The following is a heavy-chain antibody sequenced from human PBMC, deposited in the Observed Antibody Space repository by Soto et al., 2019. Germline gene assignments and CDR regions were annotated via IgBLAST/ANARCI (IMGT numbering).Heavy chain of an antibody. CDR2: INTDGATS. V-gene: IGHV3-74*03. CDR1: GFTFSGHW. CDR3: AREAGYCSRTSCYRRAFDT. J-gene: IGHJ3*02. Sequence: EVQLVESGEDLVEPGGSLRLSCAASGFTFSGHWMHWVRQVPGKGLVWVSRINTDGATSTYADSVKGRFTISRDNAKNTLYLQMSVLRAEDTALYYCAREAGYCSRTSCYRRAFDTWGQGTTVTVSS. D-gene: IGHD2-2*01.